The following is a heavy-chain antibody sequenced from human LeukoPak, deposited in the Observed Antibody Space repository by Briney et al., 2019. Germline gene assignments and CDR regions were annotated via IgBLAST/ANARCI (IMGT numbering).Heavy chain of an antibody. Sequence: GGSLRLSCVASGFPFSVAWMHWFRQVPGKGLMWVSRITIDETTTYADSVRGRFSISRDNAKNTLYLQMNSLRAEDTAVYYCAKDLVGGTGDAFDIWGQGTMVSVSS. D-gene: IGHD1-26*01. V-gene: IGHV3-74*01. J-gene: IGHJ3*02. CDR3: AKDLVGGTGDAFDI. CDR1: GFPFSVAW. CDR2: ITIDETT.